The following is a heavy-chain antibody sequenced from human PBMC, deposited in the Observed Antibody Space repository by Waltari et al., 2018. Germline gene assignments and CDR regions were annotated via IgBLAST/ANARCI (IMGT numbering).Heavy chain of an antibody. D-gene: IGHD6-19*01. Sequence: EVQLVRSGAEVKKPGESLKISCKGSGYSFTSYWIGWVRQMPGKGLEWMGIIYPGDSSTSYSPSLQGQVTISGDKSISTAYLQWSSLKASDTAMYYCARLREAVDDAFDIWGQGTMVTVAS. V-gene: IGHV5-51*01. CDR1: GYSFTSYW. CDR3: ARLREAVDDAFDI. CDR2: IYPGDSST. J-gene: IGHJ3*02.